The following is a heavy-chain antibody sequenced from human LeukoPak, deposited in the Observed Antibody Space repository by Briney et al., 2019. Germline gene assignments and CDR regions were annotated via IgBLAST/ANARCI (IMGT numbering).Heavy chain of an antibody. V-gene: IGHV1-2*02. D-gene: IGHD6-13*01. J-gene: IGHJ3*02. CDR3: ARLLLPLADLAAVDLGRYSSSWYTRLAFDI. CDR1: GYTFTGYY. CDR2: INPNSGGT. Sequence: ASVKVSCKASGYTFTGYYMHWVRQAPGQGLEWMGWINPNSGGTNYAQKFQGRVTMTRDTSISTAYMELSRLRSDDTAVYYCARLLLPLADLAAVDLGRYSSSWYTRLAFDIWGQGTMVTVSS.